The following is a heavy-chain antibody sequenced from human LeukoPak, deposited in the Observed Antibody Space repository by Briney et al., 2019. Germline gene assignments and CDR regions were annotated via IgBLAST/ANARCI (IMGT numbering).Heavy chain of an antibody. D-gene: IGHD3-22*01. CDR1: GGSISSHY. Sequence: SETLSLPCTVSGGSISSHYRSWIRQPPGKALEWIGYIYYSGSTNYNPSLKSRVTISVDTSKNQFSLNLSSVTAADTAVYYCARSADYYDSSGYYYVLAYWGQGTLVTVSS. V-gene: IGHV4-59*11. CDR3: ARSADYYDSSGYYYVLAY. CDR2: IYYSGST. J-gene: IGHJ4*02.